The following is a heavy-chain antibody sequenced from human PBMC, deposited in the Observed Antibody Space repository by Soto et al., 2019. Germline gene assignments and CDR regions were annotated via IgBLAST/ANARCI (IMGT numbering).Heavy chain of an antibody. V-gene: IGHV6-1*01. Sequence: SQTLSLTCAISXDSFSSNSAALNWIRQSPSRGLEWLGRTYYRSKWYNDYAVSVKSRITINPDTSKNQFSLQLNSVTPEDTAVYYCARRHGFAGTGYDFWSGPYYYGMDVWGQGTTVTVSS. D-gene: IGHD3-3*01. J-gene: IGHJ6*02. CDR3: ARRHGFAGTGYDFWSGPYYYGMDV. CDR2: TYYRSKWYN. CDR1: XDSFSSNSAA.